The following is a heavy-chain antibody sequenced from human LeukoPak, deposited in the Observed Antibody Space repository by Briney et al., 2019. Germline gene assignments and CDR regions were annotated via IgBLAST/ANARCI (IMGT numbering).Heavy chain of an antibody. V-gene: IGHV1-46*01. CDR3: ARDGGGDYDFDY. J-gene: IGHJ4*02. CDR2: INPSGTGS. Sequence: ASVKVSCKASGYTFSTYYMHWVRQAPGQGLEWMGIINPSGTGSNYAQKFQGRVTMTRDMSTSTVNMGLSILRSEDTAVYYCARDGGGDYDFDYWGQGTLVTVSS. D-gene: IGHD4-17*01. CDR1: GYTFSTYY.